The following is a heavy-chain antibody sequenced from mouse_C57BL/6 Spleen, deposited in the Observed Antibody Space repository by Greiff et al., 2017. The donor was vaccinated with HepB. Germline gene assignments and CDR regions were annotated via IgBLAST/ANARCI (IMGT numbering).Heavy chain of an antibody. CDR1: GYTFTSYW. J-gene: IGHJ3*01. CDR3: ARWGGNYVLAWFAY. V-gene: IGHV1-53*01. D-gene: IGHD2-1*01. Sequence: QVQLQQPGTELVKPGASVKLSCKASGYTFTSYWMHWVKQRPGQGLEWIGNINPSNGGTNYNEKFKSKATLTVDKSSSTAYMQLSSLTSEDSAVYYFARWGGNYVLAWFAYWGQGTLVTVSA. CDR2: INPSNGGT.